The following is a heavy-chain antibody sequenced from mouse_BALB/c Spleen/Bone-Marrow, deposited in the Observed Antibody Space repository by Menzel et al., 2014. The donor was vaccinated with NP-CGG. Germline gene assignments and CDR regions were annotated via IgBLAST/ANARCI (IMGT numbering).Heavy chain of an antibody. CDR2: IYPGDFNT. J-gene: IGHJ4*01. CDR1: GYTFTSFY. V-gene: IGHV1S56*01. D-gene: IGHD2-4*01. CDR3: ARKSQRAYDSMNY. Sequence: VQLQQSGPELVKPGASERISCKASGYTFTSFYIYWVRQRPGQGLEWIGWIYPGDFNTKYNEKFKGKATLTADKSSSTASMQLSSLTSEDSAVYFCARKSQRAYDSMNYWGQGTSVTVSS.